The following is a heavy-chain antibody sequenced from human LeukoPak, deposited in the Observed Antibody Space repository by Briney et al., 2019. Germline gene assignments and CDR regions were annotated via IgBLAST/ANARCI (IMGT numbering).Heavy chain of an antibody. Sequence: GGSLRLSCAASGFTFSSYAMSWVRQAPGKGLEWVSGVSGSGSSTYYADSMKGRFTISRDNSKNTLYLQMNSLRAEDTAVYFCAKGGHSSGWYYFDYWGQGTLVTVSS. CDR1: GFTFSSYA. J-gene: IGHJ4*02. CDR3: AKGGHSSGWYYFDY. CDR2: VSGSGSST. D-gene: IGHD6-19*01. V-gene: IGHV3-23*01.